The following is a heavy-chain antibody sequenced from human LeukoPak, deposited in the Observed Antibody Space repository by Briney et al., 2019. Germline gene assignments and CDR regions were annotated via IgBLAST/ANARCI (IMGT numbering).Heavy chain of an antibody. Sequence: GGSLRLSCAASGFTVSSTYMSWVRQAPGKGLERVSAISGSGGSTYYADSVKGRFTISRDNSKNTLYLQMNSLRAEDTAVYYCAKDLPATVGYWGQGTLVTVSS. CDR3: AKDLPATVGY. J-gene: IGHJ4*02. CDR2: ISGSGGST. D-gene: IGHD4-11*01. V-gene: IGHV3-23*01. CDR1: GFTVSSTY.